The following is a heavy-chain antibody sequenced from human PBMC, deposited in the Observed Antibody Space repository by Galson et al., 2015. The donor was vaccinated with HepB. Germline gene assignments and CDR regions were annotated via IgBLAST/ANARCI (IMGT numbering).Heavy chain of an antibody. Sequence: SLRLSCATSTFSFGNYSMNWVRQAPGKGLEWVSGITGSGGATFYADSVKGRFTISRDNSKNTLYLQMNSLRAEDTAVYYCAKRGSQGRTAEIDYWGQGTLVTVSS. V-gene: IGHV3-23*01. J-gene: IGHJ4*02. CDR1: TFSFGNYS. CDR2: ITGSGGAT. CDR3: AKRGSQGRTAEIDY. D-gene: IGHD2-15*01.